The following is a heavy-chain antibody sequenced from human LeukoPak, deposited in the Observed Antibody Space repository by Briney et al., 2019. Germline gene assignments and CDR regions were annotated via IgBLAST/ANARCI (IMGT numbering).Heavy chain of an antibody. CDR3: ARCLWSAADTKGVFVDY. D-gene: IGHD6-13*01. CDR2: ISYDGSNK. J-gene: IGHJ4*02. CDR1: GFTFSSYA. Sequence: GRSLRLSCAASGFTFSSYAMHWVRQAPGKGLEWVAVISYDGSNKYYADSVKGRFTISRDNSKNTLYLQMNSLRAEDTAVYYCARCLWSAADTKGVFVDYWGQGTLVTVSS. V-gene: IGHV3-30*04.